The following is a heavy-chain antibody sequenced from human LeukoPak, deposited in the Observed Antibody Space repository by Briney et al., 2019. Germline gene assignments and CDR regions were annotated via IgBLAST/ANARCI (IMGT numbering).Heavy chain of an antibody. D-gene: IGHD5-18*01. CDR1: GFTFSSYA. J-gene: IGHJ2*01. CDR2: ISYDGSNK. Sequence: PGGSLRLSCAASGFTFSSYAMHWVRQAPGKGLEWVAVISYDGSNKYYADSVKGRFTISRDNSKNTLYLQMNSLRAEDTAVYYCARATQVDTAMEDYWYFDLWGRGTLDTVSS. V-gene: IGHV3-30*04. CDR3: ARATQVDTAMEDYWYFDL.